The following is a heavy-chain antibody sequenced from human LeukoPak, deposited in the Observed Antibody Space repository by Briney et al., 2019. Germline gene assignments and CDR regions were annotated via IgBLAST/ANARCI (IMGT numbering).Heavy chain of an antibody. CDR2: ISYDGSNK. CDR3: AKEGRASKIAARHHYYGMDV. CDR1: GFTFSSYA. V-gene: IGHV3-30*18. Sequence: PGGSLRLSCAASGFTFSSYAMSWVRQAPGKGLEWVAVISYDGSNKYYADSVKGRFTISRDNSKNTLYLQMNSLRAEDTAVYYCAKEGRASKIAARHHYYGMDVWGQGTTVTVSS. J-gene: IGHJ6*02. D-gene: IGHD6-6*01.